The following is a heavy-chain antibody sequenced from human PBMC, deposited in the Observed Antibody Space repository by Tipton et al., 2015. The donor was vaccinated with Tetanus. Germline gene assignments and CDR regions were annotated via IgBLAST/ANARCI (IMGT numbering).Heavy chain of an antibody. CDR3: ARVDDSVWGSPFDP. CDR2: IFHTGGA. Sequence: LRLSCVASGFIVSSHYMSWVRQAPGKGLDWIGYIFHTGGADYNPSLKSRAIISIDTSKNQFSLKLSSVTAADTAVYYCARVDDSVWGSPFDPWGQGVLVTVSS. CDR1: GFIVSSHY. J-gene: IGHJ5*02. V-gene: IGHV4-31*02. D-gene: IGHD3-16*01.